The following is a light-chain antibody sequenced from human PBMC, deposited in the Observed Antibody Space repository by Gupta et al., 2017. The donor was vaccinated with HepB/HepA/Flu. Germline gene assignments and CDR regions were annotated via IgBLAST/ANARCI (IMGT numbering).Light chain of an antibody. Sequence: QLVLPHSPSASAALGAAVKLTCTLSSGQSSYAIAWHQQQPNKGPRHLMKLDNDGSHTKGDGIPDRFSGSSSAAARYLTISSLQSEDEADYYCQTWGTGIGVFGGGTKLTVL. CDR3: QTWGTGIGV. CDR2: LDNDGSH. CDR1: SGQSSYA. J-gene: IGLJ3*02. V-gene: IGLV4-69*01.